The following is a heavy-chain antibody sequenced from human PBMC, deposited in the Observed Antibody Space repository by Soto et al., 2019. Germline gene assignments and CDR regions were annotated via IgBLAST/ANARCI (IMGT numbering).Heavy chain of an antibody. CDR2: INNDGSEK. V-gene: IGHV3-7*01. J-gene: IGHJ4*02. CDR1: GFTFSPYW. Sequence: EVQLVESGGDLVQPGGSLRLSCVASGFTFSPYWMSWFRQAPGRGLQWVATINNDGSEKDYADSVKGRFTISRDNARDSLYLQWTSLRAEDTAIYYCARGSKHDYWGQGNLVAVSS. CDR3: ARGSKHDY.